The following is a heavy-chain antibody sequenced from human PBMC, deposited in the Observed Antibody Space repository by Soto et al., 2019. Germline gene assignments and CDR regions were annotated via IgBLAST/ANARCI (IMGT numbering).Heavy chain of an antibody. V-gene: IGHV1-3*01. CDR2: INAGNGNT. J-gene: IGHJ4*02. D-gene: IGHD3-9*01. CDR3: ARDIYDILTGYYPFSGPHFDY. CDR1: GYTFTSYA. Sequence: GASVKVSSKASGYTFTSYAMHWVRQAPGQRLEWMGWINAGNGNTKYSQKFQGRVTITRDTSASTAYMELSSLRSEDTAVYYCARDIYDILTGYYPFSGPHFDYWGQGTLVTVSS.